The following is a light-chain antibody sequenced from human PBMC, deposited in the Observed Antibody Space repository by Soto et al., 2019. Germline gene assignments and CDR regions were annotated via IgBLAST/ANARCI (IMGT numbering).Light chain of an antibody. J-gene: IGKJ4*01. Sequence: DIQMTQSPSSLSASVGDRVTITCRASQDMKNYLNWYQHKPGKAPKLLIYDASFLETGVPSRFSGSGPGTDFTFTISSLQPEDIATYYCQQSEQVPFFGGGTKVEMK. CDR2: DAS. CDR3: QQSEQVPF. CDR1: QDMKNY. V-gene: IGKV1-33*01.